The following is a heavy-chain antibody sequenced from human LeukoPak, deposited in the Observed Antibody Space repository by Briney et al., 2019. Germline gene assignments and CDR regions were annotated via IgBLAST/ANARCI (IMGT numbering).Heavy chain of an antibody. V-gene: IGHV4-38-2*02. D-gene: IGHD3-16*01. J-gene: IGHJ5*02. CDR3: ARGRRNQSKYRMTWGVNWFDP. CDR2: INHSGST. CDR1: GYSISSGYY. Sequence: ASETLSLTCTVSGYSISSGYYWSWIRQPPGKGLEWIGEINHSGSTNYNPSLKSRVTISVDTSKNQFSLKLSSVTAADTAVYYCARGRRNQSKYRMTWGVNWFDPWGQGTLVTVSS.